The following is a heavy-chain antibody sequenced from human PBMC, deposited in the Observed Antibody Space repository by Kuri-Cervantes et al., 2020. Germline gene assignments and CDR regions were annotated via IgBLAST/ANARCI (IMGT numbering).Heavy chain of an antibody. V-gene: IGHV4-38-2*01. CDR2: IYHSGST. CDR3: ARVTIAAVI. D-gene: IGHD6-6*01. Sequence: SETLSLTCAVSGYSISSCCYWGWIRQPPGKGLEWIGSIYHSGSTYYNPSLKSRVTISVDKSKNQFSLKLSSVTAADTAVYYCARVTIAAVIWGQGTMVTVSS. CDR1: GYSISSCCY. J-gene: IGHJ3*02.